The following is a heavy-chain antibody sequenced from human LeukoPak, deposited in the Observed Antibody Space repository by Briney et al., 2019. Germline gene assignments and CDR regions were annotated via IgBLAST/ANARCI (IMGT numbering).Heavy chain of an antibody. D-gene: IGHD3-10*01. CDR2: ISTSVRTI. J-gene: IGHJ6*02. Sequence: GGSLRLSCAASGFTFSDYYMSWIRQAPGKGLEWVSYISTSVRTINYADSVKGRFTISRDNAKNSLYLQMNSLRAEDTAVYYCARECEDYGSGSYYTTYYYYYGMDVWGQGTTVTVSS. V-gene: IGHV3-11*01. CDR3: ARECEDYGSGSYYTTYYYYYGMDV. CDR1: GFTFSDYY.